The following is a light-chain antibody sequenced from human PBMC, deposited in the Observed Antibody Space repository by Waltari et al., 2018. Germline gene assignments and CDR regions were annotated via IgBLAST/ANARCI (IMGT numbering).Light chain of an antibody. CDR2: AAS. CDR3: QQYNNWPPIT. Sequence: EVEMTTSPSTLSVPPGERDTLSCRASQSVGSNLAWYEQKPGQAPRLLISAASTRATGIPARFSGSGSGTEFTLTISSLQSEDFAYYYCQQYNNWPPITFGQGTRLEYK. J-gene: IGKJ5*01. CDR1: QSVGSN. V-gene: IGKV3-15*01.